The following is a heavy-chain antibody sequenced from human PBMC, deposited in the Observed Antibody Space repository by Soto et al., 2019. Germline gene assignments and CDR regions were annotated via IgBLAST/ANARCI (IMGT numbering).Heavy chain of an antibody. V-gene: IGHV4-34*01. CDR2: INHSGST. D-gene: IGHD5-18*01. CDR1: GGSFSGYY. CDR3: ARFPRGYSYGHFDY. J-gene: IGHJ4*02. Sequence: SETLSLTCAVYGGSFSGYYWSWIRQPPGKGLEWIGEINHSGSTNYNPSLKGRVTISVDTSKNQFSLKLSSVTAADTAVYYCARFPRGYSYGHFDYWGQGTLVTVSS.